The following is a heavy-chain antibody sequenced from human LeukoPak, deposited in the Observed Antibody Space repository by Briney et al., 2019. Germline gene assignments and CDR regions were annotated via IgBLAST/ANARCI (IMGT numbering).Heavy chain of an antibody. CDR1: GYTFTDYY. CDR2: ISPDSGST. D-gene: IGHD4-23*01. Sequence: ASVKVSCKASGYTFTDYYVHWVRQAPGQELEWMGWISPDSGSTNYEQKFQGRVTMTRDTSISTAYMELSSLTSDDTAVYYCARPYGGNPHFDYWGQGTLVTVSS. J-gene: IGHJ4*02. V-gene: IGHV1-2*02. CDR3: ARPYGGNPHFDY.